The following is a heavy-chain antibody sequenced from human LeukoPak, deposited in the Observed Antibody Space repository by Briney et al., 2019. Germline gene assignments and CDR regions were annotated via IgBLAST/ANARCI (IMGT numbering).Heavy chain of an antibody. V-gene: IGHV3-30*02. CDR2: IRYDGSNT. CDR1: GFTFSSYG. J-gene: IGHJ4*02. D-gene: IGHD4-11*01. Sequence: PGGSLRLFCAASGFTFSSYGMHWVRRAPGKGLEWEAFIRYDGSNTYYADSVKGRFTISRDNSKNTLYLQMNSLRAEDTAVYYCAKGSRTTVTNKQIDYWGQGTLVTVSS. CDR3: AKGSRTTVTNKQIDY.